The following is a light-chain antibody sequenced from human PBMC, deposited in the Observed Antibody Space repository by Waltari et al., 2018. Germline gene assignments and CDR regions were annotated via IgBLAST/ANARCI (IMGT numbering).Light chain of an antibody. CDR1: RSNIGGNT. V-gene: IGLV1-44*01. CDR2: AND. CDR3: ATWDDSLEGMI. J-gene: IGLJ2*01. Sequence: QSVLCQPTSASGTPGQRVTFACSGTRSNIGGNTVNWYQQLPGTAPTLVMYANDQRPSGVPDRFSGSKSGTSASLAISGLQSEDEADYYCATWDDSLEGMIFGGGTKLTVL.